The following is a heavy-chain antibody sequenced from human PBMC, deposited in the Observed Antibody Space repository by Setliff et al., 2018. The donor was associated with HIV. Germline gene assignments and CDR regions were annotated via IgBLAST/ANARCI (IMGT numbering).Heavy chain of an antibody. D-gene: IGHD3-16*01. Sequence: ASVTVSCQASGYTFTSYGISWVRQAPGQGLEWMGWINAYNGNKNYAQKFQGRVTITTDTSTTTAYMELRSLRPDDTAVYYCARDRSIIMTFGGGNDAFDIWGQGTMVTVSS. CDR2: INAYNGNK. CDR1: GYTFTSYG. J-gene: IGHJ3*02. CDR3: ARDRSIIMTFGGGNDAFDI. V-gene: IGHV1-18*01.